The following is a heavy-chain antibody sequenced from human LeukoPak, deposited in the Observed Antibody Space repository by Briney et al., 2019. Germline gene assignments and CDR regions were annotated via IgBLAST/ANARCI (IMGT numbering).Heavy chain of an antibody. D-gene: IGHD2-2*01. CDR3: ARGKVGYNWFDP. V-gene: IGHV3-30*03. Sequence: GGSLRLSCAASGFTFSGFGMHWVRQAPGKGVEWVAVISYDGSNKYYADSVKGRFTISRDNSKNTLYLQMNSLRAEDTAVYYCARGKVGYNWFDPWGQGTLVTVSS. CDR1: GFTFSGFG. J-gene: IGHJ5*02. CDR2: ISYDGSNK.